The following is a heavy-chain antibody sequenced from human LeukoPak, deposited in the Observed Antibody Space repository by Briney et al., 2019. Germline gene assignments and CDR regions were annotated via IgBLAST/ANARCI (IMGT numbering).Heavy chain of an antibody. CDR3: ARSSGGYRGYDYVPGDYYYGMDV. V-gene: IGHV1-69*01. CDR2: IIPIFGTA. J-gene: IGHJ6*02. D-gene: IGHD5-12*01. CDR1: GGTFSSYA. Sequence: SVKVSCKASGGTFSSYAISWVRQAPGQGLEWMGGIIPIFGTANYAQKFQGRVTITADESTSTACMELSSLRSEDTAVYYCARSSGGYRGYDYVPGDYYYGMDVWGQGTTVTVSS.